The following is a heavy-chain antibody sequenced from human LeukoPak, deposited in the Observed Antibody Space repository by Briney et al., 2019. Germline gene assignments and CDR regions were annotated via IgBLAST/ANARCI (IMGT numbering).Heavy chain of an antibody. CDR3: ARGSADFWSGYDGGATDY. CDR2: ISSSSSYI. V-gene: IGHV3-21*04. D-gene: IGHD3-3*01. Sequence: PGGSLRLSCAASGFTFSSYAMSWVRQAPGKGLEWVSSISSSSSYIYYADSVKGRFTISRDNAKNSLYLQMNSLGAEDTAVYYCARGSADFWSGYDGGATDYWGQGTLVTVSS. CDR1: GFTFSSYA. J-gene: IGHJ4*02.